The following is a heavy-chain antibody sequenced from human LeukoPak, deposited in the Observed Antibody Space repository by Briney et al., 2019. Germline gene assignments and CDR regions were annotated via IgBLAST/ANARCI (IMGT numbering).Heavy chain of an antibody. CDR3: ARDFDYYDDSGYQTYYFDY. V-gene: IGHV3-53*01. J-gene: IGHJ4*02. CDR2: IYSDNT. D-gene: IGHD3-22*01. Sequence: GGSLRLSCAASGFTFSSYEMNWVRQAPGKGLEWVSFIYSDNTHYSDSVKGRFTISRDNSKNTLYLQMNSLRAEDTAVYYCARDFDYYDDSGYQTYYFDYWGQGTLVTVSS. CDR1: GFTFSSYE.